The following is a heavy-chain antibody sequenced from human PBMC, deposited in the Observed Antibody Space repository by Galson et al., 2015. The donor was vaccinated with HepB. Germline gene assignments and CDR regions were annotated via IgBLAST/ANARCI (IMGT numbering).Heavy chain of an antibody. CDR1: GYTFTDYY. V-gene: IGHV1-2*06. CDR3: ARDTRIVGARAFDY. J-gene: IGHJ4*02. D-gene: IGHD1-26*01. CDR2: INPNSGGT. Sequence: SVKVCCKASGYTFTDYYMYGVRQAPGQGLEWMGRINPNSGGTNYAQKFQGRVTLTRDSSISTAYMELNRLRSDDTAVYYCARDTRIVGARAFDYWGQGTLVTVSS.